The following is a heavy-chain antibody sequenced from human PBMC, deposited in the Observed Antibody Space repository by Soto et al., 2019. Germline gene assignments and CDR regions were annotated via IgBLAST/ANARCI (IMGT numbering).Heavy chain of an antibody. CDR3: ASASYYDSSGYPDAFDI. Sequence: GASVKVSCKASGGTCSSYAISWVRQAPGQGLEWMGGIVPIFGTANYAQKFQGRVTITADESTSTAYMELSSLRSEDTAVYYCASASYYDSSGYPDAFDIWGQGTMVTVSS. V-gene: IGHV1-69*13. D-gene: IGHD3-22*01. CDR2: IVPIFGTA. CDR1: GGTCSSYA. J-gene: IGHJ3*02.